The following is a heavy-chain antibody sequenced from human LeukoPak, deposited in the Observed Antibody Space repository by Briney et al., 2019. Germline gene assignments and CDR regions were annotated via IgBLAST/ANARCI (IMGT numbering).Heavy chain of an antibody. V-gene: IGHV6-1*01. J-gene: IGHJ6*02. CDR1: GDSVSSNSAA. D-gene: IGHD2-21*02. Sequence: SQTLSLTCAISGDSVSSNSAAWNWIRQSPSRGLEWLGRTYYRSKWYNDYAVSVKSRITINPDTSKNQFSLQLNSVTPEDTAVYYCARAEVVTARHQRYYYYGMDVWGQGTTVTVSS. CDR2: TYYRSKWYN. CDR3: ARAEVVTARHQRYYYYGMDV.